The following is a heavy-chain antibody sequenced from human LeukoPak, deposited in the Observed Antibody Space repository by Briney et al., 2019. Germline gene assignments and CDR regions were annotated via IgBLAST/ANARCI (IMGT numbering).Heavy chain of an antibody. J-gene: IGHJ3*01. D-gene: IGHD5-12*01. CDR3: VRDIELST. CDR1: GFTFRDAA. Sequence: GGSLRLSCAASGFTFRDAAMTWVRQAPGKGLEWVSLISSSGANTYYADSVKGRFTISRDNSRNTLSLHMTSLRVEDTAIYYCVRDIELSTWGLGTLVTVSP. V-gene: IGHV3-23*01. CDR2: ISSSGANT.